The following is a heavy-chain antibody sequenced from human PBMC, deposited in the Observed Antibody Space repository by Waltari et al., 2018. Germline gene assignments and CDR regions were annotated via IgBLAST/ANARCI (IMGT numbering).Heavy chain of an antibody. J-gene: IGHJ6*02. CDR3: VKGIWTSAASYYAGLDV. Sequence: EVQVLESGGDLVQPGGSLRLSCAASGFSFSTYGMSWVRQGPGMGLEGCSGIHNAGGWTYYVDSVKGRFTISRDNSKNTMSLQMNSLRAEDTGIYYCVKGIWTSAASYYAGLDVWGQGTTVTVSS. CDR1: GFSFSTYG. CDR2: IHNAGGWT. V-gene: IGHV3-23*03. D-gene: IGHD3-22*01.